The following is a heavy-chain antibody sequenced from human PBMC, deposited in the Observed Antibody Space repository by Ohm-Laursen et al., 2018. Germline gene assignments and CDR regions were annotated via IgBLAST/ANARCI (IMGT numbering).Heavy chain of an antibody. Sequence: SDTLSLTCTVSSVSISSYYWTWIRQPPGKGLEWIGYIYYSGSTNYSPSLRSRVTISLDTSKNQFSLKLSSVTAADTAVYYCARELAYYDSSGLDAFDIWGQGTMVIVSS. CDR2: IYYSGST. D-gene: IGHD3-22*01. CDR3: ARELAYYDSSGLDAFDI. V-gene: IGHV4-59*01. CDR1: SVSISSYY. J-gene: IGHJ3*02.